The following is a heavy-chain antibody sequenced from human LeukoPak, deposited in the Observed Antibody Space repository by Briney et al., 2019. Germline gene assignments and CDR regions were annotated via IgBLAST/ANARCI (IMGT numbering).Heavy chain of an antibody. Sequence: GGSLRLSCVASGFTFSSYAMSWVRQAPGKGLEWVSGISASGGSTYFADSVKGRFTISRDNSKNTLYLQMNSLRAEDTAVYYCARVDSGWYSIGYWGQRTLVTVSS. CDR3: ARVDSGWYSIGY. V-gene: IGHV3-23*01. D-gene: IGHD6-19*01. CDR2: ISASGGST. J-gene: IGHJ4*02. CDR1: GFTFSSYA.